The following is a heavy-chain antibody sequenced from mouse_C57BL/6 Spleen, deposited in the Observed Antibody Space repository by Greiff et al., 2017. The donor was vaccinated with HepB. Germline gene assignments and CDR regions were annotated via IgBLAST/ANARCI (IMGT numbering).Heavy chain of an antibody. Sequence: QVQLKQSGAELVKPGASVKVSCKASGYTFTSYWMHWVKQRPGQGLEWIGRIHPSDSDTNYNQKFKGKATLTVDKSSSTAYMQLSSLTSEDSAVYYCAIGDGYYFWFAYWGQGTLVTVSA. CDR3: AIGDGYYFWFAY. CDR1: GYTFTSYW. J-gene: IGHJ3*01. V-gene: IGHV1-74*01. CDR2: IHPSDSDT. D-gene: IGHD2-3*01.